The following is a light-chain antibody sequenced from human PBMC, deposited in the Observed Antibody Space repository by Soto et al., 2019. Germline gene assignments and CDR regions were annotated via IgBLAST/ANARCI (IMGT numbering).Light chain of an antibody. V-gene: IGKV3-15*01. Sequence: EIVMTQSPATLSVSPGERAILSCRASKSVSNNLAWYQQKPGQAPRLLIYGASTRATGIPAWFSGSGSGTEFTLSISSLQSEDFAIYYCQQYNNWPPLTFGGGTKVEIK. CDR3: QQYNNWPPLT. J-gene: IGKJ4*01. CDR1: KSVSNN. CDR2: GAS.